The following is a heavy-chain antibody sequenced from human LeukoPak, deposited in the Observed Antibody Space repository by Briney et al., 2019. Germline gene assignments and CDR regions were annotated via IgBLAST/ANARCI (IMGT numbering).Heavy chain of an antibody. CDR2: IIPIFGIA. J-gene: IGHJ4*02. D-gene: IGHD1-26*01. V-gene: IGHV1-69*04. CDR3: ARTRGVGASDY. CDR1: GGAFSSYA. Sequence: SSVKVSCKASGGAFSSYAISWVRQAPGQGLEWMGRIIPIFGIANYAQTFQGRVTITADKSTSTAYMELSSLRSEDTAVYYCARTRGVGASDYWGQGTLVTVSS.